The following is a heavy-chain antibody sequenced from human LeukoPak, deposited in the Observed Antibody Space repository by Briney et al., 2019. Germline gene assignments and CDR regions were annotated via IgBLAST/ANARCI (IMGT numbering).Heavy chain of an antibody. V-gene: IGHV3-21*01. CDR1: GFSFVSYR. D-gene: IGHD6-13*01. J-gene: IGHJ4*02. CDR2: ISSSSSYI. Sequence: GGSLRLSCTASGFSFVSYRMHWVRQAPVKGLEWVSSISSSSSYIYYADSVKGRFTISRDNAKNSLYLQMNSLRAEDTAVYYCATDPARSSWYFDYWGQGTLVTVSS. CDR3: ATDPARSSWYFDY.